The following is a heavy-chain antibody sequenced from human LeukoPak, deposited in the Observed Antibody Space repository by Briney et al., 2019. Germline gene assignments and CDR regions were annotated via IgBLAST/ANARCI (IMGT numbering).Heavy chain of an antibody. J-gene: IGHJ4*02. Sequence: GASVKVSCKTSGYTFTGYYMHWVGQAPGQGLEWMGGFDPEDGETIYAQKFQGRVTMTEDTSTDTAYMELSSLRSEDTAVYYCATEHYYGSGSYGGPFDYWGQGTLVTVSS. CDR2: FDPEDGET. CDR1: GYTFTGYY. D-gene: IGHD3-10*01. V-gene: IGHV1-24*01. CDR3: ATEHYYGSGSYGGPFDY.